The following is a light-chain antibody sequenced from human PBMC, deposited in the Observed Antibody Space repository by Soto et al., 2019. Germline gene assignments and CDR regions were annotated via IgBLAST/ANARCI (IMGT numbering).Light chain of an antibody. CDR1: SSDVGAYNF. V-gene: IGLV2-14*01. CDR3: SSFTRISTYV. Sequence: QSALTQPASVSGSPGQSITISCTGTSSDVGAYNFVSWYQQYPGKAPKVMIYEVNNRPSGVSNRFSGSKSGNTASLTISGLQAEDEAEYYCSSFTRISTYVFGSGTKVTVL. CDR2: EVN. J-gene: IGLJ1*01.